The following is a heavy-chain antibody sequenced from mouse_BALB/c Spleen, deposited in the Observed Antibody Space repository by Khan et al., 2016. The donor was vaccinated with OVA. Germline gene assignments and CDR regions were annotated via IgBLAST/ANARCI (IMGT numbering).Heavy chain of an antibody. CDR3: ARRTTVYAMDY. J-gene: IGHJ4*01. Sequence: QVQLQQSGAELARPGASVKMSCRASGYTFTSNTMHWVKQRPGQGLEWIGYINPRSGYSNYNQNFKDKATLTADKSSSTAYMQLSSLTSEDSAVYYSARRTTVYAMDYWGQGTSVTVSS. D-gene: IGHD1-1*01. CDR2: INPRSGYS. CDR1: GYTFTSNT. V-gene: IGHV1-4*01.